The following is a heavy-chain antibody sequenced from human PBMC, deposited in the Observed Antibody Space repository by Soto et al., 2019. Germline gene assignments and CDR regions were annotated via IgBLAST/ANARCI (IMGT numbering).Heavy chain of an antibody. Sequence: SETLSLTCTVSGGSISSGPYSWGWIRQPPGKGLEWIGTFYYSGSTNYNPSLESRVTISVDTSRNQFSLKVSSVTAADTAVYYCARLGGYCSSTSCYGHSTMDVWCQGTTVTVSS. CDR1: GGSISSGPYS. CDR3: ARLGGYCSSTSCYGHSTMDV. V-gene: IGHV4-39*01. CDR2: FYYSGST. J-gene: IGHJ6*02. D-gene: IGHD2-2*01.